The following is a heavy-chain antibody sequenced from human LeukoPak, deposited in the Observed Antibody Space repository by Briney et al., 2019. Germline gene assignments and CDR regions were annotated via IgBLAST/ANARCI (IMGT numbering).Heavy chain of an antibody. V-gene: IGHV3-30*04. CDR3: ARVWENGGYGLSDYYFDY. CDR2: ISYDGSNK. Sequence: GGSLRLSCAASGFTFSSYAMHWVRQAPGKGLEWVAVISYDGSNKYYADSVKGRFTISRDNSKNTLYLQMNSLRAEDTAVYYCARVWENGGYGLSDYYFDYWGQGTLVTVSS. J-gene: IGHJ4*02. CDR1: GFTFSSYA. D-gene: IGHD5-12*01.